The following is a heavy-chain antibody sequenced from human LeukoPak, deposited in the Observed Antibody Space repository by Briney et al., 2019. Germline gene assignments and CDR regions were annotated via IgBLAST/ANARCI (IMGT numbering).Heavy chain of an antibody. Sequence: ASVKVSCKASGYTFTSYDINWVRQATGQGLEWMGWMNPNSGNTGYAQKFQGRVTITRNTSISTAYMELSSMRPEDTAVYYCARAEPYYDFWSGYYYYYYYYMDVWGKGTTVTVSS. J-gene: IGHJ6*03. D-gene: IGHD3-3*01. CDR1: GYTFTSYD. CDR3: ARAEPYYDFWSGYYYYYYYYMDV. V-gene: IGHV1-8*03. CDR2: MNPNSGNT.